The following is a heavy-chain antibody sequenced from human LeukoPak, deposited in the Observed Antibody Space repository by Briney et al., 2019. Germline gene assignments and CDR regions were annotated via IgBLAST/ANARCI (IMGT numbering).Heavy chain of an antibody. V-gene: IGHV3-23*01. J-gene: IGHJ6*03. CDR1: GFTFSSYG. CDR2: ISGSGNTT. D-gene: IGHD3-10*01. Sequence: GGSLRLSCAASGFTFSSYGMSWVRQAPGKGLEWVSAISGSGNTTYYADSVKGRFTIARDNSKNTLYLQMNSLRAEDAAVYYCAKDGWNYYGSGSYYAPYYMDVWGKGITVTVSS. CDR3: AKDGWNYYGSGSYYAPYYMDV.